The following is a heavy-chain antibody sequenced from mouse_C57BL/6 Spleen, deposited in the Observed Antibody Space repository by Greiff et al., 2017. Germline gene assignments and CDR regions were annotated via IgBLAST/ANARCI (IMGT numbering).Heavy chain of an antibody. Sequence: VQLQQSGPVLVKPGASVKMSCKASGYTFTDYYMNWVKQSHGKSLEWIGVINPYNGGTSYNQKFKGKATLTVDKSSSTAYMELNSLTSEDSAVYDCARNYYGSSYGYFDVWGTGTTVTVSS. J-gene: IGHJ1*03. CDR2: INPYNGGT. CDR3: ARNYYGSSYGYFDV. CDR1: GYTFTDYY. V-gene: IGHV1-19*01. D-gene: IGHD1-1*01.